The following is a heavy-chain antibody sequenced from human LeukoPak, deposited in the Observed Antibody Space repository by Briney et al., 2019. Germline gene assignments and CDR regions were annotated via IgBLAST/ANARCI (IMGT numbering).Heavy chain of an antibody. Sequence: GGSLRLSCVASGFTFSNYAMHWVRQAPGKGLEWVAVISYDGSNKYYADSVKGRFTISRDNSKNTLYLQMNSLRAEDTAVYYCARVNGPVYGDYVEPFDYWGQGTLVTVSS. D-gene: IGHD4-17*01. V-gene: IGHV3-30*04. CDR2: ISYDGSNK. J-gene: IGHJ4*02. CDR1: GFTFSNYA. CDR3: ARVNGPVYGDYVEPFDY.